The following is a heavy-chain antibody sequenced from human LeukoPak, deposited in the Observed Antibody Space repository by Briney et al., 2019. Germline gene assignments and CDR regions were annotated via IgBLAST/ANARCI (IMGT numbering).Heavy chain of an antibody. D-gene: IGHD3-22*01. CDR2: ISYDGSNK. CDR3: ARDIPSQAYYYDSSGFFDY. CDR1: GFTFSSYA. J-gene: IGHJ4*02. V-gene: IGHV3-30*04. Sequence: PGGSLRLSCAASGFTFSSYAMHWVRQAPGKGLEWVAVISYDGSNKYYADSVKGRFTISRDNSKNTLYLQMNSLRAEDTAVYYCARDIPSQAYYYDSSGFFDYWGQGTLVTVSS.